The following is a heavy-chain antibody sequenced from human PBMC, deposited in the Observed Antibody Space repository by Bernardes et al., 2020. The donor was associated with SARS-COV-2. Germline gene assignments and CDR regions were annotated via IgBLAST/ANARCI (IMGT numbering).Heavy chain of an antibody. CDR3: ARDFGVGENWFDP. J-gene: IGHJ5*02. CDR1: GFTFSSYG. V-gene: IGHV3-33*01. D-gene: IGHD3-3*01. Sequence: GGSLRLSCAASGFTFSSYGMHWVRQAPGKGLEWVAVIWYDGSNTYYADSVKGRFTISRDNSKNTLYLQMNSLRAEDTAVYYCARDFGVGENWFDPWGQGTLVTVSS. CDR2: IWYDGSNT.